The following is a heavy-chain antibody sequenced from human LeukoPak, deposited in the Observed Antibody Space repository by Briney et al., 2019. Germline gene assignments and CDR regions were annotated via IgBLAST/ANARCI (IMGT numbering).Heavy chain of an antibody. D-gene: IGHD3-10*01. J-gene: IGHJ4*02. V-gene: IGHV1-46*01. CDR1: GYTFTSYY. CDR2: INPSGGST. CDR3: ARGAWFGELADTFDY. Sequence: ASVKVSCKASGYTFTSYYMHWVRQAPGQGLEWMGIINPSGGSTSYAQKFQGRVTMTRDMSTSTVYMELSSLRSEDTAVYYCARGAWFGELADTFDYWGLGTLVTVSS.